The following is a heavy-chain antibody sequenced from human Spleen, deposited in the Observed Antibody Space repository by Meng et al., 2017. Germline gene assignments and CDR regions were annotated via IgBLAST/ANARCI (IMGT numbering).Heavy chain of an antibody. CDR3: VKHSSDWSLDS. CDR2: IHPSGHP. V-gene: IGHV1-18*01. CDR1: GYTYTDYQ. D-gene: IGHD6-19*01. Sequence: QVQVVQSGAEMKKPGASVKVSCKASGYTYTDYQTDWVRQAPGQGLEWMGWIHPSGHPTYAQKFQGRVTMTIDTSTTTASMELRSLRSDDSALYYCVKHSSDWSLDSWGQGTLVTVSS. J-gene: IGHJ4*02.